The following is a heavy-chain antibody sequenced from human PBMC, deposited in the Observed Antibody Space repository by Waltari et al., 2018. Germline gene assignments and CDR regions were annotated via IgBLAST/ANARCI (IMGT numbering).Heavy chain of an antibody. J-gene: IGHJ6*03. CDR3: ARDTELEPSFYSMDV. D-gene: IGHD1-1*01. CDR2: MHPSGIP. Sequence: QMQLQESGPGLVKPSQPLSLTCTVSGSSMTSGFYFWSWIRQPAGRGLEWIGRMHPSGIPNYNPPLLSRVTISIDKSKNQFSLRLKSLTAADTAVYYCARDTELEPSFYSMDVWGKGTTVTVSS. CDR1: GSSMTSGFYF. V-gene: IGHV4-61*02.